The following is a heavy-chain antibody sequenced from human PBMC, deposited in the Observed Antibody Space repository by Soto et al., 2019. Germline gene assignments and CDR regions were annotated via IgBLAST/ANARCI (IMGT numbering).Heavy chain of an antibody. CDR1: VCTLTSYT. CDR2: LIPIFDIA. D-gene: IGHD2-15*01. Sequence: KVSCRCSVCTLTSYTCYWVRQAPGQGLECLGGLIPIFDIANYAEGFRDRVMITADEATNTASMELSSLTSADTAVYFCARSLGRHPSETPRGNSFGAGSLLPFDNWGQGTLVTVSS. CDR3: ARSLGRHPSETPRGNSFGAGSLLPFDN. V-gene: IGHV1-69*19. J-gene: IGHJ4*02.